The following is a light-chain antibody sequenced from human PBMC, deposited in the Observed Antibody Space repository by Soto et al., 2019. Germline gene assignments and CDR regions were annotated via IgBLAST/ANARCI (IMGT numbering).Light chain of an antibody. CDR2: SNN. CDR3: AAWDDILNGYV. J-gene: IGLJ1*01. CDR1: SSNIGSNT. Sequence: QSVLTQPPSASGTPGQRDTISCSGTSSNIGSNTVDWYQQLPGMAPKILVYSNNQRPSGVPDRFSGSKSGTSASLAISGLQSEDEADYYCAAWDDILNGYVFGGGTKVTVL. V-gene: IGLV1-44*01.